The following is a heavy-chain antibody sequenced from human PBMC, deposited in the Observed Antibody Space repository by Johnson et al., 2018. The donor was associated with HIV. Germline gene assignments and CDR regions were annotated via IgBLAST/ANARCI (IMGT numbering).Heavy chain of an antibody. CDR2: ISYDGSNK. CDR3: TTDQVGRNYGGKYHI. J-gene: IGHJ3*02. D-gene: IGHD1-7*01. V-gene: IGHV3-30-3*01. Sequence: QVQLVESGGRVVQPGGSLRLPCAASGFTFSSYAMHWVRQAPGKGLEWVAVISYDGSNKYYADSVKGRFTISRDNAKNTLYLQMNSLTTEDTAVYYCTTDQVGRNYGGKYHIWGQGTMVTVSS. CDR1: GFTFSSYA.